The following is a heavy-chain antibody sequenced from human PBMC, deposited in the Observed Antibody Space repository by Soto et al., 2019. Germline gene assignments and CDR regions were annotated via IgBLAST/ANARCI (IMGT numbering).Heavy chain of an antibody. CDR1: GFIFDTYA. D-gene: IGHD3-22*01. V-gene: IGHV3-15*01. J-gene: IGHJ3*02. CDR3: TTDIYYDSSGSDAFDI. Sequence: GGSLRLSCVASGFIFDTYAMSWVRQAPGKGLEWVGRIKSKTDGGTTDYAAPVKGRFTISRDDSKNTLYLQMNSLKTEDTAVYYCTTDIYYDSSGSDAFDIWGQGTMVTVSS. CDR2: IKSKTDGGTT.